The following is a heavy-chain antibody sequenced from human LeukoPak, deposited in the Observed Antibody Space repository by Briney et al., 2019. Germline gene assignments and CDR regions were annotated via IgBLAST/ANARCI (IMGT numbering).Heavy chain of an antibody. Sequence: PVKVSCKASGGTFSSYAISWVRQAPGQGLEWMGGIIPIFGTANYAQKFQGRVTMTRDMSTSTDYMELSSLRSEDTAIYYCARDNSVGDNAWWFDPWGQGTLVTVSS. D-gene: IGHD1-26*01. J-gene: IGHJ5*02. CDR2: IIPIFGTA. CDR1: GGTFSSYA. V-gene: IGHV1-69*05. CDR3: ARDNSVGDNAWWFDP.